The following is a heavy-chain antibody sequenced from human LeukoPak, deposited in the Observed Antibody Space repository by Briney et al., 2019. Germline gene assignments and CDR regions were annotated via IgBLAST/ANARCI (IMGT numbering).Heavy chain of an antibody. CDR3: VKGGFTYYDD. J-gene: IGHJ4*02. Sequence: GGSLRLSCAASGFTFSSYAMSWVRQAAEKGLEWVSTINTGDITFYANSVKGRFTISRDNSKNALFLQMNSLRAEDTAIYYCVKGGFTYYDDWGQGTLVSVSS. CDR1: GFTFSSYA. CDR2: INTGDIT. V-gene: IGHV3-23*01. D-gene: IGHD3-22*01.